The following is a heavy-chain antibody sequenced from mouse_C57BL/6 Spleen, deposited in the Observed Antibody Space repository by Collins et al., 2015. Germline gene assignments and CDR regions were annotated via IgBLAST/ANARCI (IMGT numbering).Heavy chain of an antibody. CDR3: ARDKGYGSSYWYFDA. CDR1: GFTFSSYG. CDR2: INSNGGST. J-gene: IGHJ1*01. Sequence: EVQLVESGGGLVQPGGSLKLSCAASGFTFSSYGMSWVRQTPDKRLELVATINSNGGSTYYPDSVKGRFTISRDNAKNTLYLQMSSLKSEDTAMYYCARDKGYGSSYWYFDAWGAGTTVTVSS. V-gene: IGHV5-6-3*01. D-gene: IGHD1-1*01.